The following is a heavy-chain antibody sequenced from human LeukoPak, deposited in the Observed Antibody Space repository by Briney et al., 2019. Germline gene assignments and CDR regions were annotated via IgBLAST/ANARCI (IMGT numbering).Heavy chain of an antibody. CDR2: LSDSGSST. CDR1: GFTFSNYA. V-gene: IGHV3-23*01. D-gene: IGHD3-10*01. Sequence: GGSLRLSCAASGFTFSNYAMSWVRQAPGRGLDWVSTLSDSGSSTYYADSVKGRFTISRDDSKNTFYLQMNSLRAEDTAVYYCAKANRDHLSHYYGVDVWGQGTTVVVSS. CDR3: AKANRDHLSHYYGVDV. J-gene: IGHJ6*02.